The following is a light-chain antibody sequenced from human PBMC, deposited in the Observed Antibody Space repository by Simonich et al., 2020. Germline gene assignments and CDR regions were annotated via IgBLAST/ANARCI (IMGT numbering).Light chain of an antibody. CDR3: QQYNNWPRT. CDR2: GAS. V-gene: IGKV3-15*01. Sequence: EIVMTQSPATLSVSPGERATLSCRASQSVSSNLAWYQQKPGQAPRLLIYGASTRATGIPARFSGSVPGTEFTLTISSMQSEDFAVYYCQQYNNWPRTFGQGTKVEIK. J-gene: IGKJ1*01. CDR1: QSVSSN.